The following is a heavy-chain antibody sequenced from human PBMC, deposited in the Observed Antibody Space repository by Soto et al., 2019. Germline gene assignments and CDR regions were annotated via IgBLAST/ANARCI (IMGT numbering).Heavy chain of an antibody. D-gene: IGHD3-10*01. J-gene: IGHJ5*02. CDR2: IYYSGGT. CDR1: GGSISSGDYY. Sequence: QVQLQESGPGLVKPSQTLSLTCTVSGGSISSGDYYWSWIRQPPGKGLEWIGYIYYSGGTYYNPSLKSRVTISVDTSKNQFSLKLSSVTAADTAVYYCARDLMVRGVNNCFDPWGQGTLVTVSS. V-gene: IGHV4-30-4*01. CDR3: ARDLMVRGVNNCFDP.